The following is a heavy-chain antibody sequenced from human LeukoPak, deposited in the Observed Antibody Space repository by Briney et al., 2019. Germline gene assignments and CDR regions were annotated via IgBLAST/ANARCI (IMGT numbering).Heavy chain of an antibody. J-gene: IGHJ4*02. CDR1: GGSISSSSYY. Sequence: SETLSLTCTVSGGSISSSSYYWGWIRQPPGKGLEWIGSIYYSGSTYYNPSLKSRVTISVDTSKNQFSLKLSSVTAADTAVYYCARDHSYASDYFDYWGQGTLVTVSS. V-gene: IGHV4-39*07. CDR2: IYYSGST. D-gene: IGHD5-18*01. CDR3: ARDHSYASDYFDY.